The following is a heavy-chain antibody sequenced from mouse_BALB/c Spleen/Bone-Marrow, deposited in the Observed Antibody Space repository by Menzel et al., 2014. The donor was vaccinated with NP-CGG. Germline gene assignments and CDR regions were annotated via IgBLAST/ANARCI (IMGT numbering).Heavy chain of an antibody. CDR3: ARYDGPAWFAY. J-gene: IGHJ3*01. D-gene: IGHD2-3*01. V-gene: IGHV1S81*02. Sequence: VKLMESGAELVKPGALVRLSCKASGYSFTTYWIHWVKQRPGQGLEWIGEINPSNGRTNYNEKFKSKATLTVDKSSSTAYMQLSSLTSEDSAVYYCARYDGPAWFAYWGQGTLVTVSA. CDR2: INPSNGRT. CDR1: GYSFTTYW.